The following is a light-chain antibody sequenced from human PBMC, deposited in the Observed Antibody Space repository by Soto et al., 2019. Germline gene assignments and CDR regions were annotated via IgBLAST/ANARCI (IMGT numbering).Light chain of an antibody. V-gene: IGKV1-6*02. J-gene: IGKJ4*01. CDR3: QQDCHFHLS. CDR2: AAS. Sequence: AIQMTQSPSSLSASVGDRVTITCRASQGIGTDLAWYQQKPGKAPKLLIYAASTLQSGVPSRFSGNGSGTDFTLTISSLQPGDLASYYCQQDCHFHLSFGGGTKVEIK. CDR1: QGIGTD.